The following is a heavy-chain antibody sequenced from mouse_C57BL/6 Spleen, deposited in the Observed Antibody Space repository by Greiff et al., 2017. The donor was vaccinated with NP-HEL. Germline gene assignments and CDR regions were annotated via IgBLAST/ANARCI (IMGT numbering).Heavy chain of an antibody. CDR1: GYTFTDYY. CDR3: ARDGGYFDY. Sequence: EVKVVESGPELVKPGASVKISCKASGYTFTDYYMNWVKQSHGKSLEWIGDINPNNGGTSYNQKFKGKATLTVDKSSSTAYMELRSLTSEDSAVYYCARDGGYFDYWGQGTTLTVSS. J-gene: IGHJ2*01. CDR2: INPNNGGT. V-gene: IGHV1-26*01.